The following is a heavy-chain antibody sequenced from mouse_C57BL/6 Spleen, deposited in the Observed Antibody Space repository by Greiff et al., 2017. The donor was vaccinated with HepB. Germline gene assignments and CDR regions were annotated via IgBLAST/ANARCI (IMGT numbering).Heavy chain of an antibody. CDR2: INPSNGGT. CDR1: GYTFTSYW. Sequence: QVQLQQPGTELVKPGASVKLSCKASGYTFTSYWMHWVKQRPGQGLEWIGNINPSNGGTNYNEKFKSKATLTVDKSSSTTYMQLSSLTSEGSAVYDCAREAYGRYFDYWGQGTTLTVSS. CDR3: AREAYGRYFDY. J-gene: IGHJ2*01. V-gene: IGHV1-53*01. D-gene: IGHD1-1*02.